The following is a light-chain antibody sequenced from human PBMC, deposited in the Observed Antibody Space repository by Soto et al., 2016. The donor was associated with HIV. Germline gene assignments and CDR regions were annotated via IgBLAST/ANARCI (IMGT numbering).Light chain of an antibody. CDR3: QQSYNLPRT. J-gene: IGKJ1*01. CDR1: QSIGRF. Sequence: DIQVTQSPSSLSASVEDRVTITCRASQSIGRFLNWYQQISGKPPNLLIYEASILQSGVPSRFSGSGPGTDFTLIIDSLQPEDFATYYCQQSYNLPRTFGQGTMVEIK. V-gene: IGKV1-39*01. CDR2: EAS.